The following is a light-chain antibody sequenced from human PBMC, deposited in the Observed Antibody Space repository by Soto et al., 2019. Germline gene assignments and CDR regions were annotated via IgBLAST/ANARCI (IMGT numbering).Light chain of an antibody. CDR2: DAS. V-gene: IGKV3-20*01. J-gene: IGKJ4*01. Sequence: EIVLTQSPGTLSLSPGERATLSCRASQSVSNNYLAWYQQKPGQAPRLLIYDASSRATGIPDRFSGGGSGTDFTLTISSLEPEDFAVYYCLQYSSYPLTFGGGTKVDIK. CDR3: LQYSSYPLT. CDR1: QSVSNNY.